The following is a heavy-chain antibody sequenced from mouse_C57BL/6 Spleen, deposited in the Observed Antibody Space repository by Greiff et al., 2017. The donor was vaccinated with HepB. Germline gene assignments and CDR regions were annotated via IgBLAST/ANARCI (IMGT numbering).Heavy chain of an antibody. CDR1: GYAFSSSW. Sequence: VQLQQSGPELVKPGASVKISCKASGYAFSSSWMNWVKQRPGKGLEWIGRIYPGDGDTNYNGKFKGKATLTADKSSSTAYMQLSSLTSEDSAVYFCARSVHYGGWYFDVWGTGTTVTVSS. J-gene: IGHJ1*03. D-gene: IGHD1-1*01. CDR2: IYPGDGDT. CDR3: ARSVHYGGWYFDV. V-gene: IGHV1-82*01.